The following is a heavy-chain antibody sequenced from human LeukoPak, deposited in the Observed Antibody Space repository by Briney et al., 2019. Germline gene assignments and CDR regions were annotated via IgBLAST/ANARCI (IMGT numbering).Heavy chain of an antibody. D-gene: IGHD5-12*01. CDR3: ARDIVATKYEYYYYMDV. Sequence: GGSLRLSCAASGFTFSSYSMNWVRQAPGKGLEWVSSISSSSSYIYYADSVKGRFTISRDNAKNSLYLQMNSLRAADTAVYYCARDIVATKYEYYYYMDVWGKGTTVTISS. V-gene: IGHV3-21*01. J-gene: IGHJ6*03. CDR1: GFTFSSYS. CDR2: ISSSSSYI.